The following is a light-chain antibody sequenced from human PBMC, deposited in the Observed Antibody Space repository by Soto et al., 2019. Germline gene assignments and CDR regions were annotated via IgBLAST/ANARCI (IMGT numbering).Light chain of an antibody. J-gene: IGLJ7*01. CDR3: QSYDTVWV. CDR1: SGSITTNY. Sequence: NFMLTQPHSVSESPGKTVTISCTRSSGSITTNYVQWYQHRPGRSPTTVIYEDDQRPSGVPDRFSGSIDRSSNSASRTISGLKTDDEADYYCQSYDTVWVLGGGTQLTVL. V-gene: IGLV6-57*01. CDR2: EDD.